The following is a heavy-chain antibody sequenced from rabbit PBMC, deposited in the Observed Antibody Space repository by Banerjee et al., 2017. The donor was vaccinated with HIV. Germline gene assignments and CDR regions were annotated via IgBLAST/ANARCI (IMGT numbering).Heavy chain of an antibody. CDR2: IYTSSGST. D-gene: IGHD1-1*01. J-gene: IGHJ3*01. Sequence: QQQLEESGGGLVKPGGTLTLTCKASGIDFSSYYYMCWVRQAPGKGLELIACIYTSSGSTWYASWVNGRFTISRSTSLNTVDLKMTSLTAADTATYFCARDRAYASSSGYYPSTRLDLWGQGTLVTVS. V-gene: IGHV1S43*01. CDR1: GIDFSSYYY. CDR3: ARDRAYASSSGYYPSTRLDL.